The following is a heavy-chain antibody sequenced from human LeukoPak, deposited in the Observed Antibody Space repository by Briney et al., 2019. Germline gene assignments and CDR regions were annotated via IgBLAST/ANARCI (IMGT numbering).Heavy chain of an antibody. CDR2: IWYDGSNK. J-gene: IGHJ4*02. CDR3: ARDLGVAGISPYY. D-gene: IGHD6-19*01. V-gene: IGHV3-33*01. Sequence: PGGSLRLSCAASGFTFSSYGMHWVRQAPGKGLEWVAVIWYDGSNKYYADSVRGRFTISRDNSKNTLYLQMNSLRAEDTAVYYCARDLGVAGISPYYWGQGTLVTVSS. CDR1: GFTFSSYG.